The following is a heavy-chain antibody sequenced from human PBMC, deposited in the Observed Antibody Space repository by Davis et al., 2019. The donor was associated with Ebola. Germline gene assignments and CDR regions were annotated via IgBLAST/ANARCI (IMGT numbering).Heavy chain of an antibody. CDR2: IKQDGSEK. Sequence: GESLKISCAASGFSFSSYWMSWVRQAPGKGLEWVANIKQDGSEKYYVDSVKGRFTISRDNAKDSLYLQMHSLRAEDTAVYYCARPIRDSGIRLLAYWGQGTLVTVSS. V-gene: IGHV3-7*03. CDR1: GFSFSSYW. J-gene: IGHJ4*02. CDR3: ARPIRDSGIRLLAY. D-gene: IGHD2-21*02.